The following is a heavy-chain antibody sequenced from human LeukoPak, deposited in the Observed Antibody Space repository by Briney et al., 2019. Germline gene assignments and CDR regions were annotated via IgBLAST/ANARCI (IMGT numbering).Heavy chain of an antibody. CDR1: GFTVNNNY. J-gene: IGHJ4*02. D-gene: IGHD2/OR15-2a*01. CDR2: INSGGNT. CDR3: AKDSQIVYAQN. V-gene: IGHV3-66*01. Sequence: GGSLRLSCAASGFTVNNNYMNWVRQAPGMGLEWVSLINSGGNTYSADSVKGRFTISRDISNNTLYLQMNSLRAEDTAVYYCAKDSQIVYAQNWGQGTLVTVSS.